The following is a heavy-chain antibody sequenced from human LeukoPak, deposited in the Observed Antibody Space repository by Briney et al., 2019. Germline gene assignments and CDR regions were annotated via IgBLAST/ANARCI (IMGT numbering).Heavy chain of an antibody. D-gene: IGHD4-23*01. CDR3: ARVPRYGGNSVFALDI. Sequence: GGSLRLSCTASGFTFSDSYMTWIRQAPGKGLEWISYISTSGTVIYYADSVKGRFTISRDNAEKSLSLQMNSLRVEDTAVYYCARVPRYGGNSVFALDIWGQGTMVTVSS. CDR1: GFTFSDSY. J-gene: IGHJ3*02. V-gene: IGHV3-11*04. CDR2: ISTSGTVI.